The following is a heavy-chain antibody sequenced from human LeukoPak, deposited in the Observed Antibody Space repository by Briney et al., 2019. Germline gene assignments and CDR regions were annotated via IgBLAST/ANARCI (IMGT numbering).Heavy chain of an antibody. J-gene: IGHJ4*02. D-gene: IGHD2-15*01. Sequence: GGSLRRSCAASGFTFSSYSMNGVRQAPGKGLEWVSSISSSSSYIYYADSVKGRFTISRDNAKNSLYLQMNSLRAEDTAVYYCARATPPLLNDYWGQGTLVTVSS. CDR1: GFTFSSYS. CDR2: ISSSSSYI. V-gene: IGHV3-21*01. CDR3: ARATPPLLNDY.